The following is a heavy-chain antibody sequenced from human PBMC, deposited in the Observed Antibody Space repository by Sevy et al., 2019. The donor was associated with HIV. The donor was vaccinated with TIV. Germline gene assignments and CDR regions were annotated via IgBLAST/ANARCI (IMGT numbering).Heavy chain of an antibody. V-gene: IGHV3-49*04. CDR1: GFSFGDYA. CDR3: TWWNGAQYIFDY. D-gene: IGHD1-1*01. Sequence: GGSLRLSCTASGFSFGDYAMNWVRQAPGKGLEWVACLKMKARGGAPAYAASVKGRFTISRDDSKSMVYLQMNDLRTEDTGVYYCTWWNGAQYIFDYWGQGALVTVSS. CDR2: LKMKARGGAP. J-gene: IGHJ4*02.